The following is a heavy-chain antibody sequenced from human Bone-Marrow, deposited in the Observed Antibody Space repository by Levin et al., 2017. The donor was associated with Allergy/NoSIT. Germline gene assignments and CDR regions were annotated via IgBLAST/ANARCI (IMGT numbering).Heavy chain of an antibody. J-gene: IGHJ6*02. CDR2: ISFDGSNK. Sequence: GGSLRLSCAASGFTFSNYAMHWVRQAPGKGLEWVAVISFDGSNKYYSDSVEGRFTISRDNSKNTLYLQLNSLRDEATAVYFFSKAAAVTFRGLILTSPYYDAINVWGQGTTVTVSS. V-gene: IGHV3-30*18. CDR1: GFTFSNYA. CDR3: SKAAAVTFRGLILTSPYYDAINV. D-gene: IGHD3-16*01.